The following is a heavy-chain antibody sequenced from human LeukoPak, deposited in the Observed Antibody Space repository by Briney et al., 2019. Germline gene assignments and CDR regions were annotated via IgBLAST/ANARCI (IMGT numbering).Heavy chain of an antibody. D-gene: IGHD3-9*01. J-gene: IGHJ4*02. V-gene: IGHV3-7*04. CDR3: ARDLTASGSFDY. CDR2: IRGDGGLE. Sequence: PGGSLRLSCAASGFTISSYWMTWLRPAPGKGLEWVANIRGDGGLEYFVDSVKGRFSISRDNAKNSFYLQMNSLRADDTAVYYCARDLTASGSFDYWGQGTLVTVSS. CDR1: GFTISSYW.